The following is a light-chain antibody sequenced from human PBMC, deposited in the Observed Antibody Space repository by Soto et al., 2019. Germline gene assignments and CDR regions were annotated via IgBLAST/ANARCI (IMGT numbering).Light chain of an antibody. CDR1: QSISSW. V-gene: IGKV1-5*01. CDR3: KQYNSYPLT. J-gene: IGKJ4*01. Sequence: DIQMTQSPSTLSASVGDRVTITCRASQSISSWLAWYQQKPGKAPKLLIYDAYSLESGVQSRFSGSGSGTEFTLTIRSLQPDDFATYYCKQYNSYPLTVGGGTKVDIK. CDR2: DAY.